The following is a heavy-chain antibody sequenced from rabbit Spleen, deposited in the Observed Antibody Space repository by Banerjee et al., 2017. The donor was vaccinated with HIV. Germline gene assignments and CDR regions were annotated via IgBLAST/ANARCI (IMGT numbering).Heavy chain of an antibody. V-gene: IGHV1S45*01. Sequence: QEQLEESGGDLVKPEGSLTLTCTASGFSFSSSYWICWVRQAPGKGLEWIACIYAGSSGSTYYASWAKGRFTISKTSSTTMTLRMTSLSAADTATYFCARDLDAVIGWNFGWWGPGTLVTVS. J-gene: IGHJ4*01. CDR1: GFSFSSSYW. CDR2: IYAGSSGST. D-gene: IGHD1-1*01. CDR3: ARDLDAVIGWNFGW.